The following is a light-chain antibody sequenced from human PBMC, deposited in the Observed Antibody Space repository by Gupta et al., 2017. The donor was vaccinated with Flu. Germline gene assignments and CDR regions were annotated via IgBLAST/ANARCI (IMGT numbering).Light chain of an antibody. J-gene: IGLJ1*01. CDR1: SSDVGGYNM. Sequence: QSALTQPPSASGSPGQSVTISCTGSSSDVGGYNMVSWYQQHPGKAPNLIIYEVTKRPSGVPERFSGSKSGTTASLTVTGLQAEDEADYYCTSDTGSSNFDVFGTGTKVTVL. CDR2: EVT. CDR3: TSDTGSSNFDV. V-gene: IGLV2-8*01.